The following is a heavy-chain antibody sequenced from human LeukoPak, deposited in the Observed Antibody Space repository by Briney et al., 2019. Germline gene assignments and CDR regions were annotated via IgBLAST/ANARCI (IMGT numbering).Heavy chain of an antibody. D-gene: IGHD6-13*01. V-gene: IGHV1-69*05. CDR3: ARPHYYYSSSVPGYFDY. Sequence: SVKVSCKASGGTFSSYAISWVRQAPGQGLEWMGGIIPIFGTANYAQKFQGRVTITTDESTSTAYMELSSLRSEDTAVYYCARPHYYYSSSVPGYFDYWGQGTLVTVSS. CDR2: IIPIFGTA. J-gene: IGHJ4*02. CDR1: GGTFSSYA.